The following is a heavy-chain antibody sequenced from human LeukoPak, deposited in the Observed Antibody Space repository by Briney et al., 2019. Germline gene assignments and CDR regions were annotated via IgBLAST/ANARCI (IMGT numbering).Heavy chain of an antibody. CDR2: INHSGNT. D-gene: IGHD2-2*01. CDR1: GGSFSGYY. V-gene: IGHV4-34*01. CDR3: ARGSCSSTSCFNTY. Sequence: PSETLSLTCAVYGGSFSGYYWSWLRQPPGKGLEWIGEINHSGNTNYNPSLKSRITISVDTSKNQFSLKLSSVTAADTAVYYCARGSCSSTSCFNTYWGRGTLVTVSS. J-gene: IGHJ4*02.